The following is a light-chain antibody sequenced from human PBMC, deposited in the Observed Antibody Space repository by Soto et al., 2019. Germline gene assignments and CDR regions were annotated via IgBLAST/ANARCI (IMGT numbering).Light chain of an antibody. J-gene: IGKJ4*01. Sequence: EIVLTQSPGTLSLSPGERATLSCRASQSVSSSYLAWYQQKPGQAPRLLIYGASSRATGIPDRFSGSGSGTDFTLTISRLEPEDFAVYYCQQYGSVSTFGGGTKVEIE. CDR2: GAS. CDR1: QSVSSSY. V-gene: IGKV3-20*01. CDR3: QQYGSVST.